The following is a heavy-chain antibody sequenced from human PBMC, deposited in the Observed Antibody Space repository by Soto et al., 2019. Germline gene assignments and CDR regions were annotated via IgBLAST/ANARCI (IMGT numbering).Heavy chain of an antibody. CDR2: ISPYNDNT. Sequence: QVQLVQSGAEVKKPGASVKVTCKASGYTFTTYGVNWVRQAPGQGLEWMGWISPYNDNTNYARKLQGRVTWTTDTSATTAYMELRSLTSDDTAVYYCARDKRPTFYYNGMDVWGQGTTVTVSS. J-gene: IGHJ6*02. CDR3: ARDKRPTFYYNGMDV. V-gene: IGHV1-18*04. CDR1: GYTFTTYG.